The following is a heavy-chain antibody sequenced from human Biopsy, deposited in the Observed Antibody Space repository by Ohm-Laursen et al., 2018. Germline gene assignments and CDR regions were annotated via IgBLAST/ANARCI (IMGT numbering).Heavy chain of an antibody. V-gene: IGHV1-8*01. CDR1: GYSFSTYD. D-gene: IGHD6-6*01. CDR2: MIPSSGKT. CDR3: ARGYSRRVSIFEASIYWFDT. J-gene: IGHJ5*02. Sequence: SVKVSCKASGYSFSTYDVNWVRQARGQGLEWMGWMIPSSGKTGYAQRFQGRVTLTLNTSVSTAYMELSGLRSEDTAVYFCARGYSRRVSIFEASIYWFDTWGQGTLVTVSS.